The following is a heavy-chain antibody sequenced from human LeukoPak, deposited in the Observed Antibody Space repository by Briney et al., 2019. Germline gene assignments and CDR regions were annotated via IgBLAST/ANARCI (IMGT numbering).Heavy chain of an antibody. CDR1: GFTFSSYA. J-gene: IGHJ6*03. CDR3: AKQNTWIQLWPEQGAYYYMDV. Sequence: GGSLRLSCAASGFTFSSYAMSWVRQAPGKGLEWVSVISGSGGSTYYADSVKGRFTISRDNSKNTLYLQMNSLRAEDTAVYYCAKQNTWIQLWPEQGAYYYMDVWGKGTTVTVSS. V-gene: IGHV3-23*01. CDR2: ISGSGGST. D-gene: IGHD5-18*01.